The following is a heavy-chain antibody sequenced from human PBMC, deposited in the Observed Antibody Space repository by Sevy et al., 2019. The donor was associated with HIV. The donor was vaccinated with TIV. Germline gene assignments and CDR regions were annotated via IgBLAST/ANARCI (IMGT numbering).Heavy chain of an antibody. CDR2: ISYDGSNK. V-gene: IGHV3-30-3*01. CDR3: ARDILLWFGELLFLFDY. Sequence: GGSLRLSCAASGFTFSSYAMHWVRQAPGKGLERVAVISYDGSNKYYADSVKGRFTISRDNSKNTLYLQMNSLRAEDTAVYYCARDILLWFGELLFLFDYWGQGTLVTVSS. J-gene: IGHJ4*02. D-gene: IGHD3-10*01. CDR1: GFTFSSYA.